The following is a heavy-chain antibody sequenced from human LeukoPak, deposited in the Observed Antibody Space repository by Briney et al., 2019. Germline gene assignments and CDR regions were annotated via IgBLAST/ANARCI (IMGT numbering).Heavy chain of an antibody. CDR1: GGSISSSAYY. Sequence: SETLSLTCTVSGGSISSSAYYWGWIRQPPGKGLEYIGSIYYSGSTYYNPSLKSRVTISVDTSKNQFSLKLSSVTAADTAVYYCARAPYYYDSSGYFNYYGMDVWGQGTTVTVSS. D-gene: IGHD3-22*01. CDR2: IYYSGST. CDR3: ARAPYYYDSSGYFNYYGMDV. J-gene: IGHJ6*02. V-gene: IGHV4-39*07.